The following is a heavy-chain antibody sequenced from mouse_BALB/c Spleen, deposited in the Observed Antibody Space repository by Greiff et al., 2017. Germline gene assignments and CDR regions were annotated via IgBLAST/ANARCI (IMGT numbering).Heavy chain of an antibody. Sequence: EVQLQESGAELVKPGASVKLSCTASGFNIKDTYMHWVKQRPEQGLEWIGRIDPANGNTKYDPKFQGKATITADTSSNTAYLQLSSLTSEDTAVYYCAREDGLYYYAMDYWGQGTSVTVSS. CDR3: AREDGLYYYAMDY. CDR2: IDPANGNT. J-gene: IGHJ4*01. D-gene: IGHD2-3*01. CDR1: GFNIKDTY. V-gene: IGHV14-3*02.